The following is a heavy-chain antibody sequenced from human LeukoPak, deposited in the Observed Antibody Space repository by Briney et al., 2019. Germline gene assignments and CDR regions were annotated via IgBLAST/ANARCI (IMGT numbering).Heavy chain of an antibody. CDR3: ASTPDRYCSGGSCSVDS. Sequence: GSLRLSCAASGFTFSSYEMNWVRQAPGKGLEWVSYISSSGSTIYYADSVKGRFTIARDNAKNSLYLQRNSLRAEGTAVYYCASTPDRYCSGGSCSVDSWGQGTLVTVSS. V-gene: IGHV3-48*03. CDR1: GFTFSSYE. CDR2: ISSSGSTI. J-gene: IGHJ5*01. D-gene: IGHD2-15*01.